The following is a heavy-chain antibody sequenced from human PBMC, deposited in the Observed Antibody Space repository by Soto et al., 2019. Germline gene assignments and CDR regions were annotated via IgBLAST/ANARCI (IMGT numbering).Heavy chain of an antibody. Sequence: ASVKVSCKASGYTFTGYYMHWVRQAPGQGLEWMGWINPNSGGTNYAQKFQGRVTMTRDTSISTAYMELSRLRSDDTAVYYCARARFVRGVIRAGSNWFDPWGQGTLVTVSS. CDR2: INPNSGGT. V-gene: IGHV1-2*02. D-gene: IGHD3-10*02. CDR1: GYTFTGYY. CDR3: ARARFVRGVIRAGSNWFDP. J-gene: IGHJ5*02.